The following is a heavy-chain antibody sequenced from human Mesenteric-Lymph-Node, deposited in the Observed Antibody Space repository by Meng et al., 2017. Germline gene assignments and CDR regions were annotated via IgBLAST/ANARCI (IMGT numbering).Heavy chain of an antibody. J-gene: IGHJ3*02. D-gene: IGHD1-20*01. V-gene: IGHV1-2*06. CDR2: ISPNSGGT. CDR1: GYTFTGYY. CDR3: AAPSITGDAFDI. Sequence: ASVKVSCKASGYTFTGYYMNWVRQAPGQGLEWMGRISPNSGGTNYAQKFQGRVTMTRDTSISTAYMELSRLRSDDTAMYYCAAPSITGDAFDIWGQGTMVTVSS.